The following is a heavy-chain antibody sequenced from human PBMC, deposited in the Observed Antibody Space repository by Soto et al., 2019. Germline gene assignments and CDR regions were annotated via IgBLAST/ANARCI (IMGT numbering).Heavy chain of an antibody. CDR3: VREGTMIRGVIINWFDP. CDR2: INTGNGNT. D-gene: IGHD3-10*01. CDR1: GYTFTMHT. J-gene: IGHJ5*02. Sequence: QVQLVQSGAEVKKPGASVKVSCKASGYTFTMHTIHWVRQAPGQRLEWMGWINTGNGNTKYSQKFQGRVTITRDTSASTAYMELSSLRSEDSAVYYCVREGTMIRGVIINWFDPWGQGTLVTVSS. V-gene: IGHV1-3*04.